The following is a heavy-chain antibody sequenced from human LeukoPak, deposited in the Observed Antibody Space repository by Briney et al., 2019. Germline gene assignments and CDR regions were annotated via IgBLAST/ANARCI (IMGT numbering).Heavy chain of an antibody. Sequence: ASVKVSCKASGYTFTGYYMHWVRQAPGQGLEWMGWINPNSGGTNYAQKFQGRVTMTRDTSISTAYMELSRLRSDDTAVYYCARARTYCSGGSCYLLDPWGRGTLVTVSS. J-gene: IGHJ5*02. CDR2: INPNSGGT. V-gene: IGHV1-2*02. CDR3: ARARTYCSGGSCYLLDP. CDR1: GYTFTGYY. D-gene: IGHD2-15*01.